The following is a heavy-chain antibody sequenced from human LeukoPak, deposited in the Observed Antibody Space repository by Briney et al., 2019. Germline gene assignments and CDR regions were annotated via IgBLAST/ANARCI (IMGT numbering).Heavy chain of an antibody. CDR1: GGSFSGYY. Sequence: NPSETLSLTCAVYGGSFSGYYWSWIRQPPGKGLEWIGEINHSGSTNYNPSLKSRVTISVDTSKNQFSLKLSSVTAADTAVYYCARQLGTFDYWGQGTLVTVSS. J-gene: IGHJ4*02. CDR2: INHSGST. D-gene: IGHD6-13*01. CDR3: ARQLGTFDY. V-gene: IGHV4-34*01.